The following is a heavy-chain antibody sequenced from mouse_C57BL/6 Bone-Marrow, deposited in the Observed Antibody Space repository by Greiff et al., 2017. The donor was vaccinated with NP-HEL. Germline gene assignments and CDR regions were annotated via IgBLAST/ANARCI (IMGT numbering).Heavy chain of an antibody. CDR3: ARWDDYDRGPYYYAMDY. D-gene: IGHD2-4*01. V-gene: IGHV1-63*01. Sequence: QVQLKESGAELVRPGTSVKMSCKASGYTFTNYWIGWAKQRPGHGLEWIGDIYPGGGYTNYNEKFKGKATLTADKSSSTAYMQFSSLTSEDSAIYYCARWDDYDRGPYYYAMDYWGQGTSVTVSS. CDR1: GYTFTNYW. J-gene: IGHJ4*01. CDR2: IYPGGGYT.